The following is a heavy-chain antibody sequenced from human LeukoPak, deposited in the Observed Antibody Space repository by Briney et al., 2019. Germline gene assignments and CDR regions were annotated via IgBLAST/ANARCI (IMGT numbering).Heavy chain of an antibody. J-gene: IGHJ4*02. Sequence: ASLKVSCKASGYTFVNYYIRWVRQAPGQGLEWMGWVNPSSGGTNYAQNFQGRVTMTRDTSVTTAYMELTSLIPDDTAVYFCARGGYCDYWGQGTLVTVSP. CDR1: GYTFVNYY. V-gene: IGHV1-2*02. CDR3: ARGGYCDY. CDR2: VNPSSGGT.